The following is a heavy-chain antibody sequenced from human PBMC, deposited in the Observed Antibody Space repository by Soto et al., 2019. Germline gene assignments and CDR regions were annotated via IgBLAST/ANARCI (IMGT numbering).Heavy chain of an antibody. Sequence: QITLKESGPTLVKPTQTLTLTCTFSGFSLSTSGVGVGWIRQPPGKALEWLALIYWDDDKRYSPSLKSRLTITKDTSKNQVVITMTNMDPVDTATYYCARYSSGWYALGWVYWGQGTLVTVSS. V-gene: IGHV2-5*02. D-gene: IGHD6-19*01. CDR2: IYWDDDK. CDR3: ARYSSGWYALGWVY. J-gene: IGHJ4*02. CDR1: GFSLSTSGVG.